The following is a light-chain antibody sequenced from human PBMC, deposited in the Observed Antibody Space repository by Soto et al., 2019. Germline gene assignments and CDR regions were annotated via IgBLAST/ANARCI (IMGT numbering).Light chain of an antibody. Sequence: EIVLTQSPATLSLSPGERATLSCRASQSFASYLSWYQQRPGQAPRLLIYDTSNRATGIPARFSGSGSGTDFTLTISSLEPEDFATYYCQQYNSYWTFGQGTKVEIK. J-gene: IGKJ1*01. CDR2: DTS. CDR3: QQYNSYWT. CDR1: QSFASY. V-gene: IGKV3-11*01.